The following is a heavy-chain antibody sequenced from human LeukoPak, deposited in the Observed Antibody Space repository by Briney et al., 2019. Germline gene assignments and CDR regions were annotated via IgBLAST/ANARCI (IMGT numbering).Heavy chain of an antibody. Sequence: ASVKVSCKASGGTFSSYAISWVRQAPGQGLEWMGGIIPIFGTANYAQKFQGRVTITADESTSTAYMELSSLRSEDTAVYYCARGRKGDCSSTSCSNWFDPWGQGTLVTVSS. CDR1: GGTFSSYA. V-gene: IGHV1-69*13. CDR2: IIPIFGTA. J-gene: IGHJ5*02. CDR3: ARGRKGDCSSTSCSNWFDP. D-gene: IGHD2-2*01.